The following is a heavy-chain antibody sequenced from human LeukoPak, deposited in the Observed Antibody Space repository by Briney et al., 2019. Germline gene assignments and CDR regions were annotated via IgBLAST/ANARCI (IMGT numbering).Heavy chain of an antibody. CDR3: ARGSGYSSSWYPGRTFKEQYNWFDP. CDR2: INHSGST. D-gene: IGHD6-13*01. J-gene: IGHJ5*02. V-gene: IGHV4-34*01. Sequence: SETLSLTCAVYGGSFSGYYWSWIRQPPGKGLEWIGEINHSGSTNYNPSLKGRVTISVDTSKNQFSLKLSSVTAADTAVYYCARGSGYSSSWYPGRTFKEQYNWFDPWGQGTLVTVSS. CDR1: GGSFSGYY.